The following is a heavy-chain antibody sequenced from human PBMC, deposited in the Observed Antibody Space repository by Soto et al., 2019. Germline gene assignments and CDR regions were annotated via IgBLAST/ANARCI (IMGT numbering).Heavy chain of an antibody. D-gene: IGHD3-9*01. CDR3: ARGLGVLTGYYSDY. V-gene: IGHV1-8*01. Sequence: QVQLVQSGAEVKKPGASVKVSCKASGYTFTSYDINWVRQATGQGLAWMGWMNPNSGNTGYAQKFQGRVTMTRNTSISTAYMEQSSLRSEDTAVYYCARGLGVLTGYYSDYLGQGTLVTVSS. J-gene: IGHJ4*02. CDR1: GYTFTSYD. CDR2: MNPNSGNT.